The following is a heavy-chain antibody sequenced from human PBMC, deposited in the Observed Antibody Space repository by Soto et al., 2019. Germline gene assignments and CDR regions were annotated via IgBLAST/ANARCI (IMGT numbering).Heavy chain of an antibody. J-gene: IGHJ6*02. D-gene: IGHD3-10*01. CDR3: ARDLRVVRGVIITYGMDV. V-gene: IGHV3-33*01. CDR1: GFTFSSYG. CDR2: IWYDGSNK. Sequence: GGSLRLSCAASGFTFSSYGMHWVRQAPGKGLEWVAVIWYDGSNKYYADSVKGRFTISRDNSKNTLYLQMNSLRAEDTAVYYCARDLRVVRGVIITYGMDVWGQGTKVTVSS.